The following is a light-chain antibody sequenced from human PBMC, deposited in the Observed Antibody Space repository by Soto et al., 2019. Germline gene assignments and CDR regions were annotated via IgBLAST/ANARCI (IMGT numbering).Light chain of an antibody. CDR1: QSISSN. Sequence: ETVMTQSPGTLSVSPGERATLSCRASQSISSNLAWYQQRPGQAPRLLNYDASTRATGIPARFSGSGSGTEFTLTISSLQSEDFAVYYCQQYKNWPPITFGQGTRLEIK. CDR2: DAS. J-gene: IGKJ5*01. V-gene: IGKV3-15*01. CDR3: QQYKNWPPIT.